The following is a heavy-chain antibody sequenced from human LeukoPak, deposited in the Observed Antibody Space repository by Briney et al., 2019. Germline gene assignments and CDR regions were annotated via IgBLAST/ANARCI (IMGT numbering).Heavy chain of an antibody. CDR2: ISYSGST. Sequence: PSETLSLTCTVSGDSTSSSTYYWSWIRQPPGKGLEWIACISYSGSTKYNPSLRSRVTISVDTSKTQLSLKLSSVTAADTAVYYCAREPGFDSSGYLNWFDPWGQGTLVTVSS. V-gene: IGHV4-61*01. CDR1: GDSTSSSTYY. CDR3: AREPGFDSSGYLNWFDP. D-gene: IGHD3-22*01. J-gene: IGHJ5*02.